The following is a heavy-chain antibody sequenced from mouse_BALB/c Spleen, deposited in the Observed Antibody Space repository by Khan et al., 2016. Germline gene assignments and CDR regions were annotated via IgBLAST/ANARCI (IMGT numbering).Heavy chain of an antibody. Sequence: VQLQQSGAELVRPGTSVKVSCKASGYAFTNYLIVWVKQRPGQGLEWIGVINPGSGGTNYNEKLKGKATLTADKSSSTAYMQLSSLTSDDSAVYFCARYDGNDYAMDYWGQGTSVTVAS. CDR3: ARYDGNDYAMDY. CDR1: GYAFTNYL. J-gene: IGHJ4*01. CDR2: INPGSGGT. V-gene: IGHV1-54*01. D-gene: IGHD2-3*01.